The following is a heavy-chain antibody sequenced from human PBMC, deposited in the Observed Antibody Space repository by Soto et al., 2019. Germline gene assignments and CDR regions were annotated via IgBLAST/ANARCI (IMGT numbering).Heavy chain of an antibody. CDR2: INPNSGGT. CDR1: GYTFTGYY. V-gene: IGHV1-2*04. J-gene: IGHJ3*02. Sequence: ASVKVSCKASGYTFTGYYMHWVRQAPGQGLEWMGWINPNSGGTNYAQKFQGWATMTRDTSISTAYMELSRLRSDDTAVYYCAREPRFLEWLPSPGAFDIWGQGTMVTVSS. CDR3: AREPRFLEWLPSPGAFDI. D-gene: IGHD3-3*01.